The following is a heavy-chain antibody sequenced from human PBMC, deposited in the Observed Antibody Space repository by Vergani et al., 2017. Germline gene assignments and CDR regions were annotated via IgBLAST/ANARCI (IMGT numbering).Heavy chain of an antibody. CDR2: IGKDGINT. Sequence: QVQLVESAGGVVQPGGSLRLSCASSGFTFSNFGMHWIRQAPGKGLEWLAYIGKDGINTRYRDAVKGRFTVSRDNSKDVLYLQMDSLRREDTALSYSAMYLRASTKGLPDSWGPGTLVTVSS. V-gene: IGHV3-30*02. CDR3: AMYLRASTKGLPDS. D-gene: IGHD2-8*01. J-gene: IGHJ4*02. CDR1: GFTFSNFG.